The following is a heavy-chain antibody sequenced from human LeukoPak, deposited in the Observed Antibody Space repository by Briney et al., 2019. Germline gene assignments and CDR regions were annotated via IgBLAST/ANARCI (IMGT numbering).Heavy chain of an antibody. CDR2: IYSSGRT. J-gene: IGHJ4*02. CDR3: ARRSILDY. Sequence: SETLSLTCTVSGGSISSYYWTWIRQPPGKGLEWIGYIYSSGRTNYNPSLKSQVTMSVDTSKNQFSLKVISVTAADTAVYYCARRSILDYWGQGTLVTVSS. V-gene: IGHV4-4*09. CDR1: GGSISSYY.